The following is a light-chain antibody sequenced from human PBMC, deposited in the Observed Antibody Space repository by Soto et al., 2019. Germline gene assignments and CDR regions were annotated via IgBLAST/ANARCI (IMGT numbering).Light chain of an antibody. CDR1: QSVSSSY. Sequence: EIVLTQSPGTLSLSPGERATLSCRASQSVSSSYLAWYQQKPGQAPRLLIYGASSRATGIQDRFSGSGSGTDFTLTISRLESEDLAGYYCQQYGSLWTFGQGTKVEIK. V-gene: IGKV3-20*01. CDR2: GAS. CDR3: QQYGSLWT. J-gene: IGKJ1*01.